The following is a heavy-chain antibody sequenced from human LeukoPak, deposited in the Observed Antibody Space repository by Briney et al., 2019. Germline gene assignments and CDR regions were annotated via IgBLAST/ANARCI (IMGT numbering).Heavy chain of an antibody. CDR3: ARTTEGYCSSASCFGFSYSYYMDV. D-gene: IGHD2-2*01. CDR1: GGSISSYY. Sequence: PSETLSLTCTVSGGSISSYYWSWIRQPPGKGLEWIGYIYYSGSTNYNPSLKSRVTISVDTSNNQFSLKLSSVTAADTAVYYCARTTEGYCSSASCFGFSYSYYMDVWGKGTTVTISS. J-gene: IGHJ6*03. CDR2: IYYSGST. V-gene: IGHV4-59*12.